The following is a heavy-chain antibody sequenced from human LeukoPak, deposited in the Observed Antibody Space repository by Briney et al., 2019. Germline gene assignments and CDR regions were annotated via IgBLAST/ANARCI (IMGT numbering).Heavy chain of an antibody. D-gene: IGHD6-19*01. CDR3: AREGQWLVRGYFDY. CDR1: GFTFSSYW. V-gene: IGHV3-30*03. J-gene: IGHJ4*02. CDR2: ISYDGSNK. Sequence: GGSLRLSCAASGFTFSSYWMHWVRQAPGKGLEWVAVISYDGSNKYYADSVKGRFTISRDNSKNTLYLQMNSLRAEDTAVYYCAREGQWLVRGYFDYWGQGTLVTVSS.